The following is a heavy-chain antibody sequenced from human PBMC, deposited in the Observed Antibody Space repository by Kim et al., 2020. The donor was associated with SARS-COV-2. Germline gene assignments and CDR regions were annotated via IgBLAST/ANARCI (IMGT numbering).Heavy chain of an antibody. CDR2: INHSGST. CDR3: ARGGFWSGYSGLPPFDP. V-gene: IGHV4-34*01. Sequence: SETLSLTCAVYGGSFSGYYWSWIRQPPGKGLEWIGEINHSGSTNYNPSLKSRVTISVDTSKNQFSLKLSSVTAADTAVYYCARGGFWSGYSGLPPFDPWGQGTLVTVSS. D-gene: IGHD3-3*01. CDR1: GGSFSGYY. J-gene: IGHJ5*02.